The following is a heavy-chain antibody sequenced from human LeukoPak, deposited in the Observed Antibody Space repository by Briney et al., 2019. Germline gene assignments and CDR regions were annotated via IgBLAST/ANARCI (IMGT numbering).Heavy chain of an antibody. V-gene: IGHV3-23*01. CDR3: AKEYGSGSYYSLLGIFDY. CDR1: GFTFSSYA. CDR2: ISGSGGST. J-gene: IGHJ4*02. D-gene: IGHD3-10*01. Sequence: GGSLRLSCAASGFTFSSYAMSWVSQAPGKGLEWVSAISGSGGSTYYADSVKGRFTISRDNSKNTLYLQMNSLRAEDTAVYYCAKEYGSGSYYSLLGIFDYWGQGTLVTVSS.